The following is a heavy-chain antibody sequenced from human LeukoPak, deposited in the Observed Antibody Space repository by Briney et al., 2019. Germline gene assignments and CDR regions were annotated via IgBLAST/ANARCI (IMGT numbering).Heavy chain of an antibody. CDR3: ARHFDHVGSGIYEY. J-gene: IGHJ4*02. CDR1: GGFVSSGSYY. CDR2: IYYSGTT. Sequence: PSQTLSLTWTVAGGFVSSGSYYCSWIRQPPGKGLEWVGYIYYSGTTNYNPSLKSRVTISVDRSKNQFSLKLSSVTAADTAVYYCARHFDHVGSGIYEYWGQGTLVTVSS. V-gene: IGHV4-61*01. D-gene: IGHD3-10*01.